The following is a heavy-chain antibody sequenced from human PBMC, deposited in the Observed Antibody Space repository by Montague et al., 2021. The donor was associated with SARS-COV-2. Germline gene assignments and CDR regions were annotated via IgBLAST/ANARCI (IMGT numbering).Heavy chain of an antibody. V-gene: IGHV3-21*01. CDR1: GFTFSSYY. CDR2: ISGSSSYI. D-gene: IGHD6-19*01. CDR3: ARDLPSFFLGIAVAGPFGP. Sequence: SLRLSCAASGFTFSSYYMNWVRQAPGKGLEWVSSISGSSSYIYYADSVKGRFTISRDNAKNSLYLQMSSLRAEDTAVYYCARDLPSFFLGIAVAGPFGPWGQGTLVTVSS. J-gene: IGHJ5*02.